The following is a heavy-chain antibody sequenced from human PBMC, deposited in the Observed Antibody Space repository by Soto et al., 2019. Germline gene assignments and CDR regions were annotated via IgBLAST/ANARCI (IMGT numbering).Heavy chain of an antibody. CDR3: AREGYQLLWGYYYYGMDV. V-gene: IGHV1-3*01. Sequence: ASVKVSCKASGYTFSSYAMHWVRQAPGQRLEWMGWINAGNGNTKYSQKFQGRVTITRDTSASTAYMELSSLRSEDTAVYYCAREGYQLLWGYYYYGMDVWGQGTPVTVSS. D-gene: IGHD2-2*01. CDR1: GYTFSSYA. J-gene: IGHJ6*02. CDR2: INAGNGNT.